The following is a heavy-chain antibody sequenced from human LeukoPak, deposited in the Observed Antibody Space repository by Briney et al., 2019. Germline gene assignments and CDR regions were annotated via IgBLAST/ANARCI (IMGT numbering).Heavy chain of an antibody. CDR1: GFTFSTYA. D-gene: IGHD1-26*01. J-gene: IGHJ3*02. CDR3: AKDLRGSGNYHGDAFDI. CDR2: ISVSGGST. Sequence: GGSLRLSCAASGFTFSTYAMSWVRQAPGKGLEWVSTISVSGGSTYYADSVKGRFTISRDNSKNTLYLQMNSLRAEDTAVYYCAKDLRGSGNYHGDAFDIWGQGTMVTVSS. V-gene: IGHV3-23*01.